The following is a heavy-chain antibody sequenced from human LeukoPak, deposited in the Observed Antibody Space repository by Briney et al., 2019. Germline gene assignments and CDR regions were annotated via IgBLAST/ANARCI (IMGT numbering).Heavy chain of an antibody. Sequence: SETLPLTCTVSGGSISSYYWSWIRQPPGKGLEWIGYIYYSGSTNYNPSLKSRVTISVDTSKNQFSLKLSSVTAADTAVYYCAGGGRITIFRVVPHWGQGTLVTVSS. CDR2: IYYSGST. CDR1: GGSISSYY. V-gene: IGHV4-59*01. CDR3: AGGGRITIFRVVPH. D-gene: IGHD3-3*01. J-gene: IGHJ4*02.